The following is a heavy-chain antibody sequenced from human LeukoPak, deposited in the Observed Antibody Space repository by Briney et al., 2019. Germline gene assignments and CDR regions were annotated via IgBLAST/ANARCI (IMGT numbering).Heavy chain of an antibody. J-gene: IGHJ4*02. CDR3: ARSYDTNFDY. Sequence: SETLSLTCDFSGGSITDYYWTWIRQPPGKGLEWIGYIYFSGSTSYNPSLKSRVTISVDRSKNQFSLKLSSVAAADTAVYYCARSYDTNFDYWGQGTLVTVSS. D-gene: IGHD3-3*01. V-gene: IGHV4-59*01. CDR1: GGSITDYY. CDR2: IYFSGST.